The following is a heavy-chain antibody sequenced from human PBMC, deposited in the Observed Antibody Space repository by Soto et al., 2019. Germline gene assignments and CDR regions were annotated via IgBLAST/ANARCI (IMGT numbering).Heavy chain of an antibody. CDR2: IYYRGST. Sequence: QLQLQESGPGLVKPSETLSLTCTVSGGSISSSSYYWGWIRQPPGKGLEWIGSIYYRGSTDYNPSLKSRVTISVDTSKNQFSLKLSSVTAADTAVYFCARIWVGYCSGGSCYSFYDMDVWGKGTTLTVSS. V-gene: IGHV4-39*01. CDR3: ARIWVGYCSGGSCYSFYDMDV. J-gene: IGHJ6*03. CDR1: GGSISSSSYY. D-gene: IGHD2-15*01.